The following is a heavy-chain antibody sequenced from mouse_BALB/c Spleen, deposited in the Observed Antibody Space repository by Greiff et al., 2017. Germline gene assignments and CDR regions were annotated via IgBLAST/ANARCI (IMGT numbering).Heavy chain of an antibody. CDR3: ARGNYYFDY. V-gene: IGHV2-6-7*01. J-gene: IGHJ2*01. CDR2: IWGDGST. CDR1: GFSLTGYG. Sequence: VQLQESGPGLVAPSQSLSITCTVSGFSLTGYGVNWVRQPPGKGLEWLGMIWGDGSTDYNSALKSRLSISKDNSKSQVILKMNSLQTDDTARYYCARGNYYFDYWGEGTTLTVSS.